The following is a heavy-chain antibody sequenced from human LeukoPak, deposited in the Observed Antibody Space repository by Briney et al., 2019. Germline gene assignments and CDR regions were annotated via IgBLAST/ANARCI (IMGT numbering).Heavy chain of an antibody. CDR3: AKETSRIGGSMASFDY. V-gene: IGHV3-23*01. CDR1: GFTFSSYG. D-gene: IGHD1-26*01. J-gene: IGHJ4*02. Sequence: GGTLRLSCAASGFTFSSYGLSWVRQAPGKGLEWVSGISGSGGSTNYADSVKGRFTISRDNSKNTLYLQMNSLRAEDTAVYYCAKETSRIGGSMASFDYWGQGTLVTVSS. CDR2: ISGSGGST.